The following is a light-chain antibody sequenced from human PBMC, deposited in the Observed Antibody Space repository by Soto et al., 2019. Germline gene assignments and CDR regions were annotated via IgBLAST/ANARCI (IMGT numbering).Light chain of an antibody. V-gene: IGKV1-27*01. J-gene: IGKJ1*01. CDR2: AAS. CDR1: QGISNF. CDR3: QEYNSAPRT. Sequence: DIQMTQSPSSLSASVGDRVTITCRASQGISNFLAWYQQKPGKVPKLLIYAASTLQSGVPSRFSGSASGTDFTLTISSLQPEDVATYYCQEYNSAPRTFGQGTKVEIK.